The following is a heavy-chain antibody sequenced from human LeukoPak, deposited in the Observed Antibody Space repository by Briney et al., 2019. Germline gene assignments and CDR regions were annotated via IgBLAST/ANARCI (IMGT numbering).Heavy chain of an antibody. D-gene: IGHD3-10*01. CDR2: INAGNGNT. CDR1: GYTFTSYA. V-gene: IGHV1-3*01. Sequence: ASVKVSCKASGYTFTSYAMHWVRQAPGQRLEWMGWINAGNGNTKYSQKFQGRVTITRDTSASTVYMDLSSLRSEDTAVYYCAREAFAAGKNFDYWGQGTQVTVSS. CDR3: AREAFAAGKNFDY. J-gene: IGHJ4*02.